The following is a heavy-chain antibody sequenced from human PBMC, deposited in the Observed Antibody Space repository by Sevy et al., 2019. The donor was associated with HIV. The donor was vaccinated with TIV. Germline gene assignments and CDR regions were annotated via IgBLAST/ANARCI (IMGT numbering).Heavy chain of an antibody. CDR2: ISSSSNYI. CDR1: GFTFSSYS. J-gene: IGHJ4*02. CDR3: ARERDGFDC. V-gene: IGHV3-21*01. Sequence: GGSLRLSCAASGFTFSSYSMNWIRQAPGKGREWVSSISSSSNYIYYADSVKGRFTISRDNSKDSLYLQINSLRAEDTGVYYCARERDGFDCWGQGTLVTVSS.